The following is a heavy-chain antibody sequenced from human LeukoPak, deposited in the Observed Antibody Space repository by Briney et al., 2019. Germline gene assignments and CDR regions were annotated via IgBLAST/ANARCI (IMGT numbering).Heavy chain of an antibody. J-gene: IGHJ6*02. D-gene: IGHD3-10*01. CDR2: IYTSGST. CDR3: ARARRFGELFNYYYGMDV. V-gene: IGHV4-4*07. Sequence: SETLSLTCTVSGGSISSYYWSWIRQPAGKGLEWIGRIYTSGSTNYNPSLKSRVTMSVDTSKNQFSLKLSSVTAADTAVYYCARARRFGELFNYYYGMDVWGQGTTVTVSS. CDR1: GGSISSYY.